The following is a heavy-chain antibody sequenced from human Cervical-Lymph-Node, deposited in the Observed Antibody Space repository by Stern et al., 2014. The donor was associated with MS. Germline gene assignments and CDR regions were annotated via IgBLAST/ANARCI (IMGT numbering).Heavy chain of an antibody. J-gene: IGHJ5*02. Sequence: VQLLESGGGLVKPGGSLTLSCVASGFTFSDYYINWIRQAPGQGLEWVSYINGSGTARYYADSVKGRFTVSRDNAKKSLYLHMNSLRVEDTAVYYCANSIAWGQGALVIVSS. V-gene: IGHV3-11*01. D-gene: IGHD2/OR15-2a*01. CDR1: GFTFSDYY. CDR2: INGSGTAR. CDR3: ANSIA.